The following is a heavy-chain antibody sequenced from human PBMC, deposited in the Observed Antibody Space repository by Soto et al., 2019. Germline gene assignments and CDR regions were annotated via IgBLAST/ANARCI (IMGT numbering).Heavy chain of an antibody. CDR1: GFTFSSYA. CDR3: AREGRSCYYYAYNWFDP. D-gene: IGHD3-22*01. J-gene: IGHJ5*02. Sequence: QVQLVESGGGVVQPGRSLRLSCAASGFTFSSYAMHWVRQAPGKGLEWVAVISYDGSNKYYADSVKGRFTISRDNSKNTLYLQMNSLRAEDTAVYYCAREGRSCYYYAYNWFDPWGQGTLVTVSS. V-gene: IGHV3-30-3*01. CDR2: ISYDGSNK.